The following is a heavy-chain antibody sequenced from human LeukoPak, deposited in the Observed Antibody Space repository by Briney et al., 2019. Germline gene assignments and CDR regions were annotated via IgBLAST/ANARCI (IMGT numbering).Heavy chain of an antibody. D-gene: IGHD3-22*01. CDR3: ATLPPFSSGYSHTAFDF. J-gene: IGHJ3*01. Sequence: GASVKVSCKASGGTFSNSAISWVRQAPGQGLEWMGGIIPIFGTANYAQRFQGRVTITADESTTTAYMEVSSLRSEDTAVYYCATLPPFSSGYSHTAFDFWGQGTMVTVSS. CDR2: IIPIFGTA. V-gene: IGHV1-69*13. CDR1: GGTFSNSA.